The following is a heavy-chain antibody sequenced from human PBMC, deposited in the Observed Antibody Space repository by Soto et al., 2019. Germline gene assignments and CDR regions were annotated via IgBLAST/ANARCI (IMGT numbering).Heavy chain of an antibody. D-gene: IGHD3-10*01. Sequence: PGGSLRLSCAASGFIFSSYSINLVRQAPGKGLEWVSCISSGSSYIHYADSVKGRFTISRDNADNSLYLQMNSLRVEDTAVYYCARDIGTYFYGSGSPIDYWGLGTLVPVSS. V-gene: IGHV3-21*01. CDR2: ISSGSSYI. CDR3: ARDIGTYFYGSGSPIDY. CDR1: GFIFSSYS. J-gene: IGHJ4*02.